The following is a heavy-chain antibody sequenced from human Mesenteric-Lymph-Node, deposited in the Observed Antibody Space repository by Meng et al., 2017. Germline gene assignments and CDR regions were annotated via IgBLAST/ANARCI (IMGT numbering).Heavy chain of an antibody. Sequence: RGECGGGVVQPWRSLRLSCAASGFTFSSYAMHWVRQAPGKGLEWVSAISGSGGSTYYADSVKGRFTISRDNSKNTLYLQMNSLRAEDTAVYYCAKDGYSSSFPYWGQGTLVTVSS. V-gene: IGHV3-23*04. CDR3: AKDGYSSSFPY. D-gene: IGHD6-13*01. CDR1: GFTFSSYA. J-gene: IGHJ4*02. CDR2: ISGSGGST.